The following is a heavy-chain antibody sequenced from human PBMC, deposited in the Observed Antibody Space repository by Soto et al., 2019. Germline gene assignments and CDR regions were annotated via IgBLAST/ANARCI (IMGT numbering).Heavy chain of an antibody. J-gene: IGHJ5*02. CDR2: MNPNSGNT. Sequence: ASVKVSCKASGYTFTSYDINWVRQATGQGLEWMGLMNPNSGNTGYAKKFQGRVTMTRNTSISTAYMELSSLRSEDTAVYYCARGSLQYWRTSLFDXWGQGTLLTVSX. D-gene: IGHD4-4*01. CDR1: GYTFTSYD. CDR3: ARGSLQYWRTSLFDX. V-gene: IGHV1-8*01.